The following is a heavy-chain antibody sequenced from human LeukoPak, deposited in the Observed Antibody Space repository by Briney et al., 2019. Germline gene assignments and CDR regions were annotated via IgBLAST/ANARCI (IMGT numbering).Heavy chain of an antibody. Sequence: SETLSLTCAVSGGSISSGGYSWSWIRQPPGKGLEWIGYIYHSGSTYYNPSLKSRVTISVDRSKNQFSLKLSSVTAADTAVYYCARGWHDFWSGYYGGPNWFDPWGQGTLATVSS. V-gene: IGHV4-30-2*01. J-gene: IGHJ5*02. D-gene: IGHD3-3*01. CDR2: IYHSGST. CDR1: GGSISSGGYS. CDR3: ARGWHDFWSGYYGGPNWFDP.